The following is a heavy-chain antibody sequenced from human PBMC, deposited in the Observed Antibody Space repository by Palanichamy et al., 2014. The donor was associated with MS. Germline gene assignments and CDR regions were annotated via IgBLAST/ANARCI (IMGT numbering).Heavy chain of an antibody. CDR1: GGSISGSSYY. V-gene: IGHV4-39*01. D-gene: IGHD2-15*01. CDR2: IYYSGST. Sequence: QLQLQESGPGLVKPSGTLSLTCTVSGGSISGSSYYWGWIRQPPGKGLEWIGSIYYSGSTYYNPSLKSRVTISVDTSKNQFSLKLSSVTAADTAVYYCARTRSAVVAATHFDYWGQGTLVTVSS. J-gene: IGHJ4*02. CDR3: ARTRSAVVAATHFDY.